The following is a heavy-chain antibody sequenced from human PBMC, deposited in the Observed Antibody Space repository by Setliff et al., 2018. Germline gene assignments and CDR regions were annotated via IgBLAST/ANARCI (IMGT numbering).Heavy chain of an antibody. V-gene: IGHV3-30*04. Sequence: GGSLRLSCAASGFTFSSYAMHWVRQAPGKGLKWVAVISYDGSNKYYADSVKGRFTISRDNSKNTLYLQMNSLRAEDTAVYYCAKSGYSYGYVFDYWGQGTLVTVSS. D-gene: IGHD5-18*01. CDR1: GFTFSSYA. CDR2: ISYDGSNK. CDR3: AKSGYSYGYVFDY. J-gene: IGHJ4*02.